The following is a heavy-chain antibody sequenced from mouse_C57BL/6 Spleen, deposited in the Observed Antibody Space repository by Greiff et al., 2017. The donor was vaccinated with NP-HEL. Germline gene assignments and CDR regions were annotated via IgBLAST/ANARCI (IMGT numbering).Heavy chain of an antibody. CDR3: SRGWAYGNYVGDFDY. J-gene: IGHJ2*01. Sequence: VQLQQSGAELVRPGASVKLSCKASGYTFTDYYINWVKQRPGQGLEWIARIYPGSGNTYYNEKFKGKATLTAEKSSSTAYMQRSSLTSDDAAVYVCSRGWAYGNYVGDFDYWGQGTTLTVSS. D-gene: IGHD2-1*01. CDR2: IYPGSGNT. V-gene: IGHV1-76*01. CDR1: GYTFTDYY.